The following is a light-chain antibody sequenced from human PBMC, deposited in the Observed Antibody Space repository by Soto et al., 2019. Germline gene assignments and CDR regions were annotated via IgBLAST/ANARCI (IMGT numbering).Light chain of an antibody. V-gene: IGLV2-11*01. CDR2: DVS. CDR3: RSYAATYTFV. CDR1: SSNVGGYNY. Sequence: QSVLTQPRSVSGSPGQSVTISCTGTSSNVGGYNYVSWYQQHPGKAPKLMIYDVSKRPSGVPDRFSGSKSGNTASLTISGLQAEDEADYYCRSYAATYTFVFGGGTKVTVL. J-gene: IGLJ1*01.